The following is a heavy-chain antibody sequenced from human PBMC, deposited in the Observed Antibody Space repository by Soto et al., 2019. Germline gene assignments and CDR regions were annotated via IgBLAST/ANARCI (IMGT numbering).Heavy chain of an antibody. Sequence: GGSLRLSCAASGFTFSSYAMSWVRQAPGKGLEWVSAISGSGGSTYYADSVKGRFTISRDNSKNTLYLQMNSLRAEDTAVYYCAKVEGGYDFWSGYLSPNWFDPWGQGTLVTVSS. V-gene: IGHV3-23*01. CDR1: GFTFSSYA. CDR3: AKVEGGYDFWSGYLSPNWFDP. CDR2: ISGSGGST. D-gene: IGHD3-3*01. J-gene: IGHJ5*02.